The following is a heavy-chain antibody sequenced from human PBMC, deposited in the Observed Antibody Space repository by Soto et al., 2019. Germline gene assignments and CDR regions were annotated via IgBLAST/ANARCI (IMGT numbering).Heavy chain of an antibody. CDR3: VSAAKWELRFDY. V-gene: IGHV4-39*01. J-gene: IGHJ4*02. D-gene: IGHD1-26*01. CDR1: GGSISSSNYY. CDR2: IYYTEGT. Sequence: PSETLSLTCTVSGGSISSSNYYWAWIRQPQGKGLEGIGKIYYTEGTYYNPSLKSRVTISVDTSKNQDSLKLCSVTAAETAVYYCVSAAKWELRFDYWGQGALVTVSS.